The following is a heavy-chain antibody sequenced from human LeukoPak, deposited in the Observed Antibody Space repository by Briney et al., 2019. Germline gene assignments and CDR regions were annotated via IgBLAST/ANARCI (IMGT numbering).Heavy chain of an antibody. J-gene: IGHJ3*02. V-gene: IGHV3-21*01. CDR3: ARDLAWDAFDI. Sequence: PGGSLRLSCAASGFNFTNYNMNWVRQAPGKGLEWVSSIHSSSGSIYYADSLKGRFTISRDNAKNSLYLQMNSLRAEDTAVYYCARDLAWDAFDIWGQGTMVTVSS. CDR2: IHSSSGSI. CDR1: GFNFTNYN.